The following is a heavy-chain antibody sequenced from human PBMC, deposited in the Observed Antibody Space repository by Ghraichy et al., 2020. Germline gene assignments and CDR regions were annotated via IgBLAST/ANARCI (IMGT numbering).Heavy chain of an antibody. D-gene: IGHD2-15*01. V-gene: IGHV1-69*13. J-gene: IGHJ4*02. CDR3: ARGLIGYCSGAYCYFDS. CDR1: GGSFSSIA. CDR2: IIPVSGTT. Sequence: SVKVSCKASGGSFSSIAITWLRQAPGQGLEWLGGIIPVSGTTHYSQKFQDRISLTADGYTNTAYMELDSLTSGDTATYYCARGLIGYCSGAYCYFDSWGQGTLVTVSS.